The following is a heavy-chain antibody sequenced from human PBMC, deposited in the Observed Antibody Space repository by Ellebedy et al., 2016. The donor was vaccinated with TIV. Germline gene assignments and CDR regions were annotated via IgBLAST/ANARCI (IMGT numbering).Heavy chain of an antibody. D-gene: IGHD3-10*01. V-gene: IGHV1-18*01. CDR1: GYTFTIYG. CDR2: ISAYNGNT. Sequence: ASVKVSXXASGYTFTIYGISWVRQAPGQGRVWMGWISAYNGNTNYAQKLQGRVTMTTDTSTSTAYMELRSLSSDDTSVYYCARGYGSGSLYYYYGMDVWGQGTTVTVSS. CDR3: ARGYGSGSLYYYYGMDV. J-gene: IGHJ6*02.